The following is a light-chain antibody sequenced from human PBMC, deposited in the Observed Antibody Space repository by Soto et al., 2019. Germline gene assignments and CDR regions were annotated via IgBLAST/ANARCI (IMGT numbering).Light chain of an antibody. V-gene: IGLV2-8*01. Sequence: ALNQPPSASGSPGQSVTISCTGTSSDVGGYNFVSWFQQHPGKVPKLIMYEVSKRPSGVPDRFSGSKSGNTASLTVSGLQADDEADYYCSSYAATVYVFGTGTKVTVL. CDR2: EVS. CDR3: SSYAATVYV. J-gene: IGLJ1*01. CDR1: SSDVGGYNF.